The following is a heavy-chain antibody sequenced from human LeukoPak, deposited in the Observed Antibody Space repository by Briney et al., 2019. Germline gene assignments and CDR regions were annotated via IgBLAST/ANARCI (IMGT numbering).Heavy chain of an antibody. J-gene: IGHJ4*02. V-gene: IGHV4-59*07. CDR2: IFFIGTT. Sequence: SDTLSLVHPVSGGSISGYYWGWIRQPPGRGLGYMGFIFFIGTTNYNPSLTSRATISVNTSKNQFFLKLSSVPDARTAVYYCASGGYPFLDYWGQGTLVTVSS. CDR3: ASGGYPFLDY. CDR1: GGSISGYY. D-gene: IGHD1-26*01.